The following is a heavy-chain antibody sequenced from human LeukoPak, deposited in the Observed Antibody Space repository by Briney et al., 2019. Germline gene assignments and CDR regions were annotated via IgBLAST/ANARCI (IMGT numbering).Heavy chain of an antibody. CDR2: ISHDAKND. CDR1: GFTFSIYG. Sequence: PGRSLRLSCAAPGFTFSIYGMHWVRQAPGKGLEWVAVISHDAKNDYFADSVKGRFTISRDNSKNTLYLQMNSLEPGDTAVYYCAKDRPPVPLDHWGQGILVTVSS. D-gene: IGHD6-6*01. J-gene: IGHJ4*02. V-gene: IGHV3-30*18. CDR3: AKDRPPVPLDH.